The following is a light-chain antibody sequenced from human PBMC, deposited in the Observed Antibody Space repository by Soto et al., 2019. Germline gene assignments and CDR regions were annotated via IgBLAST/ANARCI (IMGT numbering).Light chain of an antibody. CDR2: EVN. J-gene: IGLJ1*01. V-gene: IGLV2-14*01. Sequence: QSALTQPASVSGSPGQSIAISCTGTSSDIGSHNHVAWYQHYSGKAPKLIIFEVNNRPSGVSDRFSGAKSGSTASLTISGLQAEDEADYYCTSLSAAGTSYVFGTGTKVTVL. CDR1: SSDIGSHNH. CDR3: TSLSAAGTSYV.